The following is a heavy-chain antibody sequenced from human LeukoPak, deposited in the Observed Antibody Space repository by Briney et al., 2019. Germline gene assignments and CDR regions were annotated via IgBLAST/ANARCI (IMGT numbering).Heavy chain of an antibody. V-gene: IGHV1-18*01. Sequence: ASVKVSCKASGYTFTSYGISWVRQAPGQGLEWMGWISAYNDNTNYAQNLQGRVTMTTDTSTSTAYMELRSLRSDDTAVYYCARNPQTLHYYGSGSYYDWFDPWGQGTLVTVSS. D-gene: IGHD3-10*01. CDR3: ARNPQTLHYYGSGSYYDWFDP. CDR2: ISAYNDNT. J-gene: IGHJ5*02. CDR1: GYTFTSYG.